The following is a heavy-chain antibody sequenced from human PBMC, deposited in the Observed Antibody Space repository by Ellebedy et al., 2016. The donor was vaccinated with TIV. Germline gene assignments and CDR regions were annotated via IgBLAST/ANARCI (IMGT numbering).Heavy chain of an antibody. J-gene: IGHJ6*02. D-gene: IGHD2-21*01. CDR3: ARRNCGGDCYGMDV. Sequence: SETLSLTCAVSGGSISSGGHSWSWIRQPPGKGLEWIGYIYHRGSTYYNPSLKSRVTISVDSSKNQFSLKLSSVTAADTAVYYCARRNCGGDCYGMDVWGQGTTVTVSS. CDR1: GGSISSGGHS. CDR2: IYHRGST. V-gene: IGHV4-30-2*01.